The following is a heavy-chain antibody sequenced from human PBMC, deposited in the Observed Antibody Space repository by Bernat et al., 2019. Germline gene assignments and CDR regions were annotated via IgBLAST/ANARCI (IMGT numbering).Heavy chain of an antibody. CDR1: GYTFSAYY. CDR3: AGDPRGWIARTGTYYCGMDV. Sequence: QVQLVQSGAEVKKPGSSVKVPCKPSGYTFSAYYIHCVRQAPGQWLEWMGWIDPNSGDINYAQKFQGWVTMTRDTGMSTVYLELSADDTAIYYCAGDPRGWIARTGTYYCGMDVLAQGTTVTVSS. CDR2: IDPNSGDI. J-gene: IGHJ6*02. D-gene: IGHD1-1*01. V-gene: IGHV1-2*04.